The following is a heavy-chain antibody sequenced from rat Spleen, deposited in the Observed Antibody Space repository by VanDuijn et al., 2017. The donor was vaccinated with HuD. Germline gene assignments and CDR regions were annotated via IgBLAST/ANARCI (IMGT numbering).Heavy chain of an antibody. Sequence: EVQLVESDGGLVQPGRSLKLSCAASGFTFSDYYMAWVRQAPTKGLEWVATISYDGSGTYYRDSVKGRFTISRDNAKSTLYLQMDSLRSEDTATYYCTTEANYPGSYFDYWGQGVMVTVSS. D-gene: IGHD1-4*01. CDR1: GFTFSDYY. V-gene: IGHV5-20*01. CDR3: TTEANYPGSYFDY. CDR2: ISYDGSGT. J-gene: IGHJ2*01.